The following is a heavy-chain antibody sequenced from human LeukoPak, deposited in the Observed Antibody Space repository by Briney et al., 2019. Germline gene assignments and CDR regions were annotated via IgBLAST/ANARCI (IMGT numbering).Heavy chain of an antibody. D-gene: IGHD3-16*01. Sequence: PSETLSLTCTVSGGSISSSSYYWGWIRQPPGKGLEWFGSIYYSGSTYYNPSLKRRVTISVDTSQNQFSRKLRSLTAADTAVYFCARAPGITFGGVIGPPSYNWFDPWGQGTLVTVSS. CDR1: GGSISSSSYY. V-gene: IGHV4-39*01. J-gene: IGHJ5*02. CDR2: IYYSGST. CDR3: ARAPGITFGGVIGPPSYNWFDP.